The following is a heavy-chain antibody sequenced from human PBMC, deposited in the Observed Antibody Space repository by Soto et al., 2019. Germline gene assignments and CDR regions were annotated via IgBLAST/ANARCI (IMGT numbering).Heavy chain of an antibody. CDR1: GGSIRSGGYY. V-gene: IGHV4-31*03. J-gene: IGHJ4*02. D-gene: IGHD2-8*01. CDR2: IFYSGST. CDR3: ARSYYNSYVYGY. Sequence: PSETLSLTCTVYGGSIRSGGYYWSWIRQHPGTGLEGIGNIFYSGSTYYNPSLKSRVTISEDTSKNQSSLKLSSVTAADTAVYFCARSYYNSYVYGYWGQGTLVTVSA.